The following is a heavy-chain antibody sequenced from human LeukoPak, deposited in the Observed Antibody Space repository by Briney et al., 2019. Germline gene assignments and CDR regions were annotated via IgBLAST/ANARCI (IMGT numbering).Heavy chain of an antibody. CDR3: ATTPLVGATNIDY. V-gene: IGHV4-39*01. CDR1: VGSISSSSYY. Sequence: SETLSLTCTVSVGSISSSSYYWGWIRQPPGKGLEWIGSIYYSGSTYYNPSLKSRVTISVDTSKNQFSLKLSSVTAADTAVYYCATTPLVGATNIDYWGQGTLVTVSS. D-gene: IGHD1-26*01. CDR2: IYYSGST. J-gene: IGHJ4*02.